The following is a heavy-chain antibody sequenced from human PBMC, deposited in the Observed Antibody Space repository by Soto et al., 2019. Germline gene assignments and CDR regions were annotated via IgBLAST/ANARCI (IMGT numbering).Heavy chain of an antibody. Sequence: PGGSLRLSCAASGFTFSSYEMNWARQAPGKGLEWVSYISSSGSTIYYADSVKGRFTISRDNAKNSLYLQMNSLRAEDTAVYYCARELVVVVAATPYYYGMDVWGQGTTVTVSS. J-gene: IGHJ6*02. CDR2: ISSSGSTI. CDR1: GFTFSSYE. CDR3: ARELVVVVAATPYYYGMDV. V-gene: IGHV3-48*03. D-gene: IGHD2-15*01.